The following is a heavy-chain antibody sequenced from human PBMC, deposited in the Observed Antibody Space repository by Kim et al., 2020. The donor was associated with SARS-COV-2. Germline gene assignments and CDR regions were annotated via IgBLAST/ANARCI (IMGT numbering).Heavy chain of an antibody. CDR3: ATGYYGSGSYFGSYYYGMDV. Sequence: ASVKVSCKASGYTFTSYAMHWVRQAPGQRLEWMGWINAGNGNTKYSQKFQGRVTITRDTSASTAYMELSSLRSEDTAVYYCATGYYGSGSYFGSYYYGMDVWGQGTTVTVSS. J-gene: IGHJ6*02. V-gene: IGHV1-3*01. CDR2: INAGNGNT. CDR1: GYTFTSYA. D-gene: IGHD3-10*01.